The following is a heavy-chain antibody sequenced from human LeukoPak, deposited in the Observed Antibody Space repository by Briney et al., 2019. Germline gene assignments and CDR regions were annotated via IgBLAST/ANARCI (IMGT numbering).Heavy chain of an antibody. CDR1: GFTFSSYA. CDR2: ISGSGANT. Sequence: GESLRLSCAASGFTFSSYAMSWVRQAPGKGLEWVSTISGSGANTYYADSVKGRFTISRDNSKNTLFLQMNSLRAEDTAVYYCAKNPFYYGSGSYDYWGQGTLVTVSS. J-gene: IGHJ4*02. CDR3: AKNPFYYGSGSYDY. V-gene: IGHV3-23*01. D-gene: IGHD3-10*01.